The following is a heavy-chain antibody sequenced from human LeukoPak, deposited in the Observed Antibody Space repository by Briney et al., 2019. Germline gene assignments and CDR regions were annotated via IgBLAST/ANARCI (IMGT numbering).Heavy chain of an antibody. CDR1: GYTFTSYD. J-gene: IGHJ5*02. CDR3: ARDGEYCSGGSCWDWFDP. V-gene: IGHV1-8*01. CDR2: MNPNSGNT. D-gene: IGHD2-15*01. Sequence: ASXKVTCKASGYTFTSYDINWVRQATGQGLEWMGWMNPNSGNTGYAQKFQGRVTMTRNTSISTAYMALSSLRSEDTAVYYCARDGEYCSGGSCWDWFDPWGQGTLVTVSS.